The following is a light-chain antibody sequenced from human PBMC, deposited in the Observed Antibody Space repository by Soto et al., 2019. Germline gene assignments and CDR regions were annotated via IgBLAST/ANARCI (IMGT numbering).Light chain of an antibody. CDR1: QGVSNL. J-gene: IGKJ4*01. V-gene: IGKV3-11*01. CDR3: QQRADWPPALT. Sequence: EIVLTQSPDTLSLSPGDRATLSCRASQGVSNLLAWYQQRPGQAPRLLIYDASKRATGVPARFSGSGSGPDVTLTISSLEPEDFAGDYCQQRADWPPALTFGGGTKVDI. CDR2: DAS.